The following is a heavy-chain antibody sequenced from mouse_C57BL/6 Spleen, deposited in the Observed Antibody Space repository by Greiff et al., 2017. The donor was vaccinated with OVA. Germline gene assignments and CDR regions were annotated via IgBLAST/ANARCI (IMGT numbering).Heavy chain of an antibody. V-gene: IGHV1-52*01. CDR1: GYTFTSYW. CDR3: SRAGLRLLGY. Sequence: VQLQQSGAELVRPGSSVKLSCKASGYTFTSYWMHWVKQRPRQGLEWIGNIDPSDSETHYNQKFKDKATLTVDKPSSTAYMQLSSLTSEVSAVYYCSRAGLRLLGYWRQGTRVTVSA. J-gene: IGHJ3*01. D-gene: IGHD2-4*01. CDR2: IDPSDSET.